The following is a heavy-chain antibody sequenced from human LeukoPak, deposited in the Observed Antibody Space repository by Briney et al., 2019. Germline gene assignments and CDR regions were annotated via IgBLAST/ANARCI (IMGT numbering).Heavy chain of an antibody. Sequence: SVKVSCKASGGTFSSYAISWVRQAPGQGLEWMGGIIPIFGTANYAQKFQGRVTITTDESTSTAYMELRSLRSEDTAVYYCARTAVAGTLPYYFDYWGQGTLVTVSS. CDR2: IIPIFGTA. J-gene: IGHJ4*02. CDR1: GGTFSSYA. D-gene: IGHD6-19*01. V-gene: IGHV1-69*05. CDR3: ARTAVAGTLPYYFDY.